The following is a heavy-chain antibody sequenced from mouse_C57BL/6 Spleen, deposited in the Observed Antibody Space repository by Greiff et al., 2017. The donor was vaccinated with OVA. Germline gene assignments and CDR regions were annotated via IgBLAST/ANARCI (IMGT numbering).Heavy chain of an antibody. J-gene: IGHJ2*01. D-gene: IGHD1-1*01. V-gene: IGHV3-6*01. CDR3: ARDDYGSSYDY. Sequence: EVHLVESGPGLVKPSQSLSLTCSVTGYSITSGYYWNWIRQFPGNKLEWMGYISYDGSNNYNPSLKNRISITRDTSKNQFFLKLNSVTTEDTATYYCARDDYGSSYDYWGQGTTLTVSS. CDR2: ISYDGSN. CDR1: GYSITSGYY.